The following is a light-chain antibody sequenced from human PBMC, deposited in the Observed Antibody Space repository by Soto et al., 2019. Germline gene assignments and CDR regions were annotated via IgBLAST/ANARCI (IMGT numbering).Light chain of an antibody. CDR3: PSYGGRDNLM. J-gene: IGLJ3*02. CDR2: EVN. CDR1: SSDIGAYNY. Sequence: QSALTQPPSASGSPGQSVTISCTGTSSDIGAYNYVSWFQQHPGEAPKLTISEVNKRPSGVLDRFSGSKSGNTASLTVSGLQAEDEADYYCPSYGGRDNLMFGGGTKLTVL. V-gene: IGLV2-8*01.